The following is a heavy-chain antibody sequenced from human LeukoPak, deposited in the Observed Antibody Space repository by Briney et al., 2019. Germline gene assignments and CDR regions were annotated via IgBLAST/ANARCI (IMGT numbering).Heavy chain of an antibody. D-gene: IGHD1-14*01. V-gene: IGHV4-59*01. CDR2: IYYTGST. J-gene: IGHJ4*02. CDR3: ARKGGWGTGKPFDY. CDR1: GGSISSYY. Sequence: SETLSLTCTVSGGSISSYYWSWIRQPPQEGLEWIGYIYYTGSTNYNPSLKSRVTISVDTSKNQFSLKLTAMTAADTAMYYCARKGGWGTGKPFDYWGQGTLVTVSS.